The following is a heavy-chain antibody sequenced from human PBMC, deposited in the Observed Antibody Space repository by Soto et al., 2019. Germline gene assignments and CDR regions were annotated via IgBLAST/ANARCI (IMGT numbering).Heavy chain of an antibody. J-gene: IGHJ6*02. V-gene: IGHV3-23*01. CDR1: GFTFSSYA. CDR3: AKDGVSNYYYYGMDV. D-gene: IGHD3-3*01. CDR2: ISGSGGST. Sequence: GGSLRLSCAASGFTFSSYAMSWVRQAPGKGLEWVSAISGSGGSTYYADSVKGRFTISRDNSKNTLYLQMNSLRAEDTAVYYCAKDGVSNYYYYGMDVWGQGTTVTVSS.